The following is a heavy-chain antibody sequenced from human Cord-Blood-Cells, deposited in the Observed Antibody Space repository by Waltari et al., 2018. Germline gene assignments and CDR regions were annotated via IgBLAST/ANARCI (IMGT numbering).Heavy chain of an antibody. CDR1: GFTFSSYS. J-gene: IGHJ4*02. CDR2: ISSSSSYI. Sequence: EVQLVESGGGLVKPGGSLRLSCAASGFTFSSYSMNWVRQAPGKGLECVSSISSSSSYIYYADSVKGRFTIARDNAKNSLYLQMNSLRAEDTAVYYCAGSTTSSSRWGQGTLVTVSS. D-gene: IGHD1-26*01. CDR3: AGSTTSSSR. V-gene: IGHV3-21*01.